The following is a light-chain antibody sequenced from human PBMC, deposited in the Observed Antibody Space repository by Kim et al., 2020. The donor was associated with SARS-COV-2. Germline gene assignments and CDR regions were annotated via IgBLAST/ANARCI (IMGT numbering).Light chain of an antibody. CDR1: QGISNY. CDR3: QKCNSAPFT. CDR2: EVS. J-gene: IGKJ3*01. Sequence: DIQMTQSPSSVSASVGDRVTITCRASQGISNYLAWYQQKPGKVPKLLIYEVSTLQSGVPSRFSGSGSGTDFTLTISSLQPEDVATYYCQKCNSAPFTFGPGTKVDIK. V-gene: IGKV1-27*01.